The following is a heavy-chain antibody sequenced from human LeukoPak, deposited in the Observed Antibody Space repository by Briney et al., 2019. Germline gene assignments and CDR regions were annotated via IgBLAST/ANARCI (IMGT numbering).Heavy chain of an antibody. CDR1: GVSISSYY. D-gene: IGHD2-2*01. V-gene: IGHV4-4*09. CDR2: IYTSGST. J-gene: IGHJ5*02. CDR3: ARLVNWFDP. Sequence: SETLSLTCTASGVSISSYYWSWIRQPPGKGLEWIGYIYTSGSTNYNPSLKSRFTISVDTSKNQFSLKLSSVTAADTAVYYCARLVNWFDPWGQGTLVTVSS.